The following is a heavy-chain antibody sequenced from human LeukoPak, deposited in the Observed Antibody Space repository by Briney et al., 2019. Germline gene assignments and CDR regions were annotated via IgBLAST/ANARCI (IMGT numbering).Heavy chain of an antibody. CDR3: ARERSYGGGYFDY. Sequence: LETLSLTCTVSGGSISSSSYYWGWIRQPPGKGLEWIGSIYYSGSTYYNPSLKSRVTISVDTSKNQFSLKLSSVTAADTAVYYCARERSYGGGYFDYWGQGTLVTVSS. J-gene: IGHJ4*02. CDR2: IYYSGST. V-gene: IGHV4-39*07. D-gene: IGHD4-23*01. CDR1: GGSISSSSYY.